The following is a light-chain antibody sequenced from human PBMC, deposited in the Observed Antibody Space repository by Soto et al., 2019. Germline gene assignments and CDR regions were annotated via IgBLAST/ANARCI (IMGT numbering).Light chain of an antibody. Sequence: HSVLTQPPSVSGSPGHSVTISCIGTSSDIGAFNYVSWHQQRPGRAPRLIIYDVFQRPSGVPDRFSASKSGITASLTISGLQAEDEADYYCCSYAAGDSFKFGGGTKVTVL. J-gene: IGLJ2*01. CDR3: CSYAAGDSFK. V-gene: IGLV2-11*01. CDR1: SSDIGAFNY. CDR2: DVF.